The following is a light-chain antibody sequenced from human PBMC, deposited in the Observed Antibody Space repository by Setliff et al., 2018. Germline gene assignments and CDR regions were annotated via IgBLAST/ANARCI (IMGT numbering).Light chain of an antibody. Sequence: QSVLTQPPSASGSPGQSVTISCTGTSSDVGGYNYVSWYQQHPGKAPKLMIFDVSNRPSGVSNRFSDSKSGNTASLTISGLQAEDEADYYCSSYAGSSTLYAFGTGTKVTVL. CDR1: SSDVGGYNY. J-gene: IGLJ1*01. CDR3: SSYAGSSTLYA. CDR2: DVS. V-gene: IGLV2-14*01.